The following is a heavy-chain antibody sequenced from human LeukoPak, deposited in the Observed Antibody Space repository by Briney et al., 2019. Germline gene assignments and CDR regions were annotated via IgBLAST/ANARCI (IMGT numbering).Heavy chain of an antibody. J-gene: IGHJ6*02. CDR3: ARASICSSTSCYRPYYYYYGMDV. CDR1: GFTFSSYG. Sequence: PGRSLRLSCAVSGFTFSSYGMHWVRQAPGKGLEWVAVIWYDGSNKYYADSVKGRFTISRDNSKNTLYLQMNSLRAEDTAVYYCARASICSSTSCYRPYYYYYGMDVWGQGTTVTVSS. D-gene: IGHD2-2*01. V-gene: IGHV3-33*01. CDR2: IWYDGSNK.